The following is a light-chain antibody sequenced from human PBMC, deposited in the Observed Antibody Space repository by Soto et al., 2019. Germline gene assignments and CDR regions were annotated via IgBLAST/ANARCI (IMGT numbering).Light chain of an antibody. CDR3: QQYGSSPGYT. CDR1: QSVSSST. V-gene: IGKV3-20*01. J-gene: IGKJ2*01. CDR2: GAS. Sequence: EIVLTQSPGTLSFPPGERATLSCRASQSVSSSTLAWYQQKPGQAPRLLIYGASSRATGIPDRFSGSGSGTDFTLTISRLEPEDFAVYYCQQYGSSPGYTFGQGTKLEIK.